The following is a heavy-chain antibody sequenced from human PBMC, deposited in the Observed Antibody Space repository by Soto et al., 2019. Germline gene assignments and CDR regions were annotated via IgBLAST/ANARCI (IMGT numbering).Heavy chain of an antibody. Sequence: ASVKVSCKASGYTFTSYGISWVRQAPGQGLEWMGWISAYNGNTNYAQKLQGRVTMTTDTSTSTAYMELRSLRSDDTALFYCARRHCTNGVCYSRNWFDPWGQGTLVTVSS. D-gene: IGHD2-8*01. J-gene: IGHJ5*02. CDR2: ISAYNGNT. CDR3: ARRHCTNGVCYSRNWFDP. V-gene: IGHV1-18*01. CDR1: GYTFTSYG.